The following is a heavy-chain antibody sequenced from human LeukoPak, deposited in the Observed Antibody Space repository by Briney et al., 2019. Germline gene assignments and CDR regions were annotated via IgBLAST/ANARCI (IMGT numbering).Heavy chain of an antibody. CDR1: GFTFSSYD. CDR2: IGTAGDT. Sequence: GGSLRLSCAASGFTFSSYDMHWVRQATGKGLEWVSAIGTAGDTYYPGSVKGRFTISRENAKNSLYLQMNSLRAGDTAVYYCARDPTTRYYYDSSGYSDYWGQGTLVTVSS. V-gene: IGHV3-13*01. J-gene: IGHJ4*02. D-gene: IGHD3-22*01. CDR3: ARDPTTRYYYDSSGYSDY.